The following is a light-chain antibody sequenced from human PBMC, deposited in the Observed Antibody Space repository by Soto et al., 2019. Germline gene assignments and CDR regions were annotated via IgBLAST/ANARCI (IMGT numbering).Light chain of an antibody. CDR2: DAS. V-gene: IGKV1-5*01. CDR1: QSVSSW. Sequence: DIQMTQSPATLSASVGDRATLTCRASQSVSSWLAWYQQKPGNAPNILIKDASTLMGGAPSRFSGGGSVREFTLTITSLQPEDSATYYCQQYYDFRTFGKGTKVDIK. J-gene: IGKJ1*01. CDR3: QQYYDFRT.